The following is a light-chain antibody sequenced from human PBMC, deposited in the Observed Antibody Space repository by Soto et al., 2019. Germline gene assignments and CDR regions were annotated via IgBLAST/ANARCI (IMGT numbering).Light chain of an antibody. CDR2: GAS. Sequence: PGERSTLSCRASQSISRTYVAWYQQKPGQAPRLLLSGASGWAIGIPAGFSGSGSGTDFTLTITNVEPEEFALYDCQQYSASPYTFGQGDKLEI. CDR3: QQYSASPYT. CDR1: QSISRTY. V-gene: IGKV3-20*01. J-gene: IGKJ2*01.